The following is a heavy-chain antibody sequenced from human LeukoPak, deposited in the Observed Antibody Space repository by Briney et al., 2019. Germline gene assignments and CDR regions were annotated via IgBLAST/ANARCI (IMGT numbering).Heavy chain of an antibody. J-gene: IGHJ3*02. CDR2: ISGSAATT. V-gene: IGHV3-23*01. CDR1: GFTFSSYA. CDR3: AKDSRSFDAFDI. D-gene: IGHD1-26*01. Sequence: GGSLRLSCAASGFTFSSYAMSWVRQAPGKGLEWVSVISGSAATTYYADSVKGRFTISRDNSKNTLYLQMSSLRAEDTAVYYCAKDSRSFDAFDIWGHGTMVTVSS.